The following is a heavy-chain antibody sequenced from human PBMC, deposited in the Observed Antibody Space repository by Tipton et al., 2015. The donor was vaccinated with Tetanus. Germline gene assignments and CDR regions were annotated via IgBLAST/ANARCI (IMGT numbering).Heavy chain of an antibody. J-gene: IGHJ5*02. D-gene: IGHD2-15*01. V-gene: IGHV4-30-4*01. CDR3: ARDINRSRVAATANWFDP. Sequence: TLSLTCTVSGGSISSGDYYWSWIRQPPGKGLEWIGYIYYSGSTYYNPSLKSRVTISVDTSKNQFSLKLSSVTAADTAVYYCARDINRSRVAATANWFDPWGQGTLVTVSP. CDR2: IYYSGST. CDR1: GGSISSGDYY.